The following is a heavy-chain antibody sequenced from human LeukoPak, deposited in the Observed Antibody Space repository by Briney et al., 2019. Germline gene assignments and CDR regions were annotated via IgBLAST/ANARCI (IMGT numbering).Heavy chain of an antibody. J-gene: IGHJ3*01. CDR1: GFTFSSYA. CDR3: AKDRGDIVVVPAALRP. CDR2: ISGSGGST. V-gene: IGHV3-23*01. Sequence: PGGSLRLSCAASGFTFSSYAMSWVRQAPGKGLEWVSAISGSGGSTYYADSVKGQFTISRDNSKNTLYLQMNSLRAEDTAVYYCAKDRGDIVVVPAALRPWGQGTMVTVSS. D-gene: IGHD2-2*01.